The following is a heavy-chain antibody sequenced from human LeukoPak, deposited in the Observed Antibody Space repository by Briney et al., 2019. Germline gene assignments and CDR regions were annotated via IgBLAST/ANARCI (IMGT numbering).Heavy chain of an antibody. V-gene: IGHV1-69*05. CDR3: ARSDYGDSYFDY. CDR2: IIPISGTA. D-gene: IGHD4-17*01. CDR1: GGTFSSYA. J-gene: IGHJ4*02. Sequence: GASVKVSCKASGGTFSSYAISWVRQAPGQGLEWMGRIIPISGTANYAQKFQGRVTITTDESTSTAYMELSSLRSEDTAVYYCARSDYGDSYFDYWGQGTLVTVSS.